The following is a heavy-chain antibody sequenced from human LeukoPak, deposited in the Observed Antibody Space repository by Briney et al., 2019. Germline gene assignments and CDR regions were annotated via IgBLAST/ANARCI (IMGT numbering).Heavy chain of an antibody. J-gene: IGHJ6*03. CDR1: GGSISSSSYY. V-gene: IGHV4-39*07. CDR3: ARVYKGEPYDFWSGYYHYYYYYYMDV. Sequence: SETLSLTCTVSGGSISSSSYYWGWIRQPPGKGLEWIGSIYYSGSTYYNPSLKSRVTISVDTSKNQFSLKLSSVTAADTAVYYCARVYKGEPYDFWSGYYHYYYYYYMDVWGKGTTVTVSS. D-gene: IGHD3-3*01. CDR2: IYYSGST.